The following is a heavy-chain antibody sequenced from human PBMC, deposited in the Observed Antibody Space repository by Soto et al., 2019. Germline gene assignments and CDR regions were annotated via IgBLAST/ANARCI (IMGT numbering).Heavy chain of an antibody. D-gene: IGHD2-2*01. J-gene: IGHJ5*02. CDR3: ARDGTRPLSLGGSINTKKNWFDP. CDR2: INSHNGYT. CDR1: GYTFVCCV. Sequence: ASVKVSCKTSGYTFVCCVISWLRQAPVQVLEWLGGINSHNGYTSSAQNLQGRITMTTDTSTSTAYMELSRLRSDDTAVYYCARDGTRPLSLGGSINTKKNWFDPWGQGTLVTVSS. V-gene: IGHV1-18*04.